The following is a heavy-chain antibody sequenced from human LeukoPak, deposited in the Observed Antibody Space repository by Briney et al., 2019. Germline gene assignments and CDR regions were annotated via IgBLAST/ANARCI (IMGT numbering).Heavy chain of an antibody. CDR3: AKDQGGLPEGPPLSSDY. CDR1: GLTFSNYA. CDR2: IGGSGGKT. V-gene: IGHV3-23*01. Sequence: PGGSLRLLCAASGLTFSNYAMCWARQAPGRGLECVSGIGGSGGKTYSAVCVGGRHTLSRDHYKNKVSLQMDSLRAEDTAVYYCAKDQGGLPEGPPLSSDYWGQGTLVTVSS. J-gene: IGHJ4*02. D-gene: IGHD2-15*01.